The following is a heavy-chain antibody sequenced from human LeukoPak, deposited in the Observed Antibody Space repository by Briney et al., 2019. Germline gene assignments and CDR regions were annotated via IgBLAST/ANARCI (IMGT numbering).Heavy chain of an antibody. J-gene: IGHJ4*02. D-gene: IGHD3-22*01. CDR1: GFTFSSYE. V-gene: IGHV3-48*03. CDR2: ISSSGSTI. CDR3: ARVPPYYYDSSGYYLDY. Sequence: GGSLRLSCAASGFTFSSYEMNWVRQAPGKGLEWVSYISSSGSTIYYADSVKGRFTIFRDNAKNSLYLQMNSLRAEDTAVYYCARVPPYYYDSSGYYLDYWGQGTLVTVSS.